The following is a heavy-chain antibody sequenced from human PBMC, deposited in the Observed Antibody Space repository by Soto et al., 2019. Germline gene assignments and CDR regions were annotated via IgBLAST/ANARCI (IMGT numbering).Heavy chain of an antibody. CDR2: IWYDGSNK. CDR3: ASSIN. V-gene: IGHV3-33*01. CDR1: GFPFSSYG. J-gene: IGHJ4*02. Sequence: GGSLRLSCAASGFPFSSYGMHWVRQAPGKGLDWVAVIWYDGSNKDYADSVRGRFTISRDNHKNMLYLQMNSLRADDTAVYYCASSINWGQGTLVTVSS.